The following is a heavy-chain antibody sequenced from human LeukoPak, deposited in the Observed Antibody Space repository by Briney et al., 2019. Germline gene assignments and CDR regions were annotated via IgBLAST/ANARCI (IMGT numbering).Heavy chain of an antibody. J-gene: IGHJ4*02. Sequence: SETLSLTCVVSGGSVSGYYWGWIRQPPGRGLEWIGYVYYSGSTNYNPSFKSRITISVDTSRNQFSLQLSSVTAADTAVYYCARIHRYCSGGACYVLDDWGQGALVAVSS. CDR1: GGSVSGYY. V-gene: IGHV4-59*02. CDR3: ARIHRYCSGGACYVLDD. D-gene: IGHD2-15*01. CDR2: VYYSGST.